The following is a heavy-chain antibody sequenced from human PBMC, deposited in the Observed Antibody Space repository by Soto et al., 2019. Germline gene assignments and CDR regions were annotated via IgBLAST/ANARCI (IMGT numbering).Heavy chain of an antibody. CDR1: GFTFSSYG. Sequence: GGSLRLSCAASGFTFSSYGMSWVRQAPGKGLEWVSAISGGGSITYYADSLKGRFTISRDNSKNTLYLQINSLRAEDTAVYYCAKTIRGGYSSSWYYFDYWGQGTLVTVSS. CDR3: AKTIRGGYSSSWYYFDY. D-gene: IGHD6-13*01. CDR2: ISGGGSIT. V-gene: IGHV3-23*01. J-gene: IGHJ4*02.